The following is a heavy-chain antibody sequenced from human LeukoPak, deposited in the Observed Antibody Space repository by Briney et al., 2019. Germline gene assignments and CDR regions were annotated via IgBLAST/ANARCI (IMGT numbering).Heavy chain of an antibody. CDR3: ARAGVTNQLGETYWYFDL. V-gene: IGHV3-7*01. CDR2: IEKDGSAT. Sequence: GGSLRLSCTASGFTLSNWMTWVRQAPGKGLEWVAKIEKDGSATYYVDSMKGRFTVSRDNAANSLYLQMSNLGVEDTALYSCARAGVTNQLGETYWYFDLWGRGTLVTVSS. D-gene: IGHD1-1*01. J-gene: IGHJ2*01. CDR1: GFTLSNW.